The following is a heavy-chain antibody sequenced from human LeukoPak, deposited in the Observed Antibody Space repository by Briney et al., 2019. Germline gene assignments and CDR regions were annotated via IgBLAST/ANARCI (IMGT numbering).Heavy chain of an antibody. CDR2: IHYSGST. D-gene: IGHD1-7*01. Sequence: KASETLSLTCTVSGGSITSYYWSWMRQPPGKGLEWIGYIHYSGSTNYNPSLKSRVTISLDTSKNQFSLKLSSVTAADTAVYYCARNEGNYPRWGQGTLVTVSS. V-gene: IGHV4-59*08. J-gene: IGHJ4*02. CDR3: ARNEGNYPR. CDR1: GGSITSYY.